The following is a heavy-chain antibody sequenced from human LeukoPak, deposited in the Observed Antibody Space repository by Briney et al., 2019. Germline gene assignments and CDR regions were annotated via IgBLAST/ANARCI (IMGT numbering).Heavy chain of an antibody. Sequence: GSLRLSCAASGFTFSSYAMHWVRQAPGKGLEWVAVISYDGSNKYYADSVKGRFTISRDNSKNTLYLQMNSLRAEDTAVYYCARAHIVVVTAIRGWFDPWGQGTLVTVSS. J-gene: IGHJ5*02. CDR1: GFTFSSYA. V-gene: IGHV3-30*04. CDR3: ARAHIVVVTAIRGWFDP. D-gene: IGHD2-21*02. CDR2: ISYDGSNK.